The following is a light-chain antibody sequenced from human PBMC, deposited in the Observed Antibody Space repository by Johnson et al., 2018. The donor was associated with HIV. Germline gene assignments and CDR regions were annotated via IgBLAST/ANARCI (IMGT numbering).Light chain of an antibody. V-gene: IGLV1-51*02. CDR2: ENH. J-gene: IGLJ1*01. CDR3: GTWDTSLSASYV. Sequence: QPVLTQPPSLSAAPGQRVTISCSGSSSNIGNNYVSWYQQLPGTAPRLLVYENHRRPSVIPDRFSGSKSGTSATLDITGLQTGDEADYYCGTWDTSLSASYVVGTGTKGTAL. CDR1: SSNIGNNY.